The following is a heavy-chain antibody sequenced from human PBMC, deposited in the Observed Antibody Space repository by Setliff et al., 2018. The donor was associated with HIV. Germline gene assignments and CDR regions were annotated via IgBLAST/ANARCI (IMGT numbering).Heavy chain of an antibody. D-gene: IGHD7-27*01. J-gene: IGHJ3*02. CDR3: ASPSFWGSGARNIDAFDM. Sequence: GASVKVSCKASGYNFTGYHIHWVRQAPGQGLEWMGWDNPDNVVLKSAQKFQGMVTMTRDTSINTAYMELSSLKSDDTAVYYCASPSFWGSGARNIDAFDMWGQGTLVTVSS. CDR1: GYNFTGYH. CDR2: DNPDNVVL. V-gene: IGHV1-2*02.